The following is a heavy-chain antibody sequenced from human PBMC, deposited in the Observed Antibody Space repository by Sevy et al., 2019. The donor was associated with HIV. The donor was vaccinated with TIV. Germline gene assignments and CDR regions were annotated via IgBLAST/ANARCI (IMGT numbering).Heavy chain of an antibody. CDR3: ARAEPYYDFWSGYYSIGATPPNNWFDP. Sequence: ASVKVSCKASGYTFTSYGISWVRQAPGQGLEWMGRISAYNGNTNYAQKLQGRVTMTTDTSTSTAYMELRSLRSDDTAVYYCARAEPYYDFWSGYYSIGATPPNNWFDPWGQGTLVTVSS. V-gene: IGHV1-18*04. J-gene: IGHJ5*02. CDR2: ISAYNGNT. CDR1: GYTFTSYG. D-gene: IGHD3-3*01.